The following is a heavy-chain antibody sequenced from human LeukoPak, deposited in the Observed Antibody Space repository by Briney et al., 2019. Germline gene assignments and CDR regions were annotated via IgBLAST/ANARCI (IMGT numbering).Heavy chain of an antibody. Sequence: ASVKVSCKASGYTLTVYYIHWVRQAPGQGLEWMGIINPSGGSTSYAQKFQGRVTMTRDTSTSTVYMELSSLRSEDTAVYYCARERGSSSFDYWGQGTLVTVSS. CDR1: GYTLTVYY. CDR2: INPSGGST. V-gene: IGHV1-46*01. CDR3: ARERGSSSFDY. J-gene: IGHJ4*02. D-gene: IGHD6-13*01.